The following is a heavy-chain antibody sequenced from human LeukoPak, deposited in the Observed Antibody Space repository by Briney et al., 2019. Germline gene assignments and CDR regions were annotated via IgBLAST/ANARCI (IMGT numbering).Heavy chain of an antibody. D-gene: IGHD4-23*01. Sequence: PSETLSLTCTVSGGSISSSSHYWAWIRQPPGKGLEWMGSIYYSGTTYYNPSLKSRVTISVDTSKNQFSVKLSSVTAADVAVYYCARYYGGNFHFDYWGQGTLVTVSS. V-gene: IGHV4-39*01. J-gene: IGHJ4*02. CDR2: IYYSGTT. CDR3: ARYYGGNFHFDY. CDR1: GGSISSSSHY.